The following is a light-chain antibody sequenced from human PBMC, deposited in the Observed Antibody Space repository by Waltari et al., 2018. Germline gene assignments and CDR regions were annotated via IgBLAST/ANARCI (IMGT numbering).Light chain of an antibody. V-gene: IGKV3-20*01. CDR1: QSRSNNY. CDR3: QQYGNSPQT. J-gene: IGKJ1*01. CDR2: GAS. Sequence: RGIQSRSNNYLSWYKQKPGQVHRLLIDGASSRATGIPDRFSGSGSGTEFTITINRLEPEDLAVYYCQQYGNSPQTFGQGTKVEIK.